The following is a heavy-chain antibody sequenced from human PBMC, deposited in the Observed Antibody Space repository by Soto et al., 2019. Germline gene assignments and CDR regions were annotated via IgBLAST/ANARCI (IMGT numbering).Heavy chain of an antibody. CDR1: GSSISGYC. D-gene: IGHD3-22*01. Sequence: SETLSLTGNVSGSSISGYCWIWFRQPPGQGLEWVGYIYHTGKKNYKTYLRSRVDISVDASKSQFSMDLRSVTAADTAVYYCARLGDYYQAFDYWGHGALVTVSS. CDR2: IYHTGKK. V-gene: IGHV4-59*08. J-gene: IGHJ4*01. CDR3: ARLGDYYQAFDY.